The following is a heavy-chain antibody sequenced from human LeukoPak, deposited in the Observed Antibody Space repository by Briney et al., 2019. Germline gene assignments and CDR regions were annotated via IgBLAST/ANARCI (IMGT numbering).Heavy chain of an antibody. D-gene: IGHD6-19*01. CDR3: ARDRTVD. CDR2: INPNSGGT. V-gene: IGHV1-2*02. J-gene: IGHJ4*02. Sequence: GASVKVSCKASGYTFTGYYIHWVRQAPGQGLEWMGWINPNSGGTDYAQKFQGRVTITRDTSITTAYVEVNRLTSDDTAVYYCARDRTVDWGQGTLVTVSS. CDR1: GYTFTGYY.